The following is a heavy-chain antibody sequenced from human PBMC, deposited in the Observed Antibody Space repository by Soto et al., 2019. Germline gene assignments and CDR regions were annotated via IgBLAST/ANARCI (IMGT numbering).Heavy chain of an antibody. D-gene: IGHD6-13*01. CDR1: GYTFTSYY. CDR3: ARDFHQYSSSWFDTFDI. CDR2: INPSDGST. V-gene: IGHV1-46*01. Sequence: ASVKVSCKASGYTFTSYYMHWVRQAPGQGLEWMGIINPSDGSTSYAQKFQGRVTMTTDTSTSTAYMELRSLRSEDTAVYYCARDFHQYSSSWFDTFDIWGQGTMVTVSS. J-gene: IGHJ3*02.